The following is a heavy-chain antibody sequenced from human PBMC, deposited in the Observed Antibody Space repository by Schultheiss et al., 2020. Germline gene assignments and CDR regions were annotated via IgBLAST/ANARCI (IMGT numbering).Heavy chain of an antibody. D-gene: IGHD6-13*01. CDR1: GGSFSGYY. CDR3: ARQVAAAGSPEYFQH. CDR2: IYTSGST. V-gene: IGHV4-59*10. Sequence: SETLSLTCAVYGGSFSGYYWSWIRQPPGKGLEWIGRIYTSGSTNYNPSLKSRVTISVDTSKNQFSLKLSSVTAADTAVYYCARQVAAAGSPEYFQHWGQGTLVTVSS. J-gene: IGHJ1*01.